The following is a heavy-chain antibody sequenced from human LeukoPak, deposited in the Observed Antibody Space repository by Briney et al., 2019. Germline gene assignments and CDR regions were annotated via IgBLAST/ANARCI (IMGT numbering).Heavy chain of an antibody. CDR2: IYHSGST. CDR3: ARGPSMIVVAPPDY. Sequence: PSETLSLTCTVSSYSISSGYYWGWIRQPPGKGLEWIGNIYHSGSTYYNPSLKSRVTISTDTSKNQFSLKLSSVTAADTAVYYCARGPSMIVVAPPDYWGQGTLVTVSS. J-gene: IGHJ4*02. V-gene: IGHV4-38-2*02. D-gene: IGHD3-22*01. CDR1: SYSISSGYY.